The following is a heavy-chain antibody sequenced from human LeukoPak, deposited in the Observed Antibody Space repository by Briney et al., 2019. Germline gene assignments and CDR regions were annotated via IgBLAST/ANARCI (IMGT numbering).Heavy chain of an antibody. D-gene: IGHD3-22*01. V-gene: IGHV1-2*02. CDR1: GYTFTGYY. J-gene: IGHJ3*02. Sequence: ASVKVSCKASGYTFTGYYMHWVRQAPGQGLEWMGWINPNSGGTNYAQKFQGRVTMTRDTSISTAYMELSRLRSDDTAVYYCARDLGDSSGYYDAFDIWGQGTMVTISS. CDR3: ARDLGDSSGYYDAFDI. CDR2: INPNSGGT.